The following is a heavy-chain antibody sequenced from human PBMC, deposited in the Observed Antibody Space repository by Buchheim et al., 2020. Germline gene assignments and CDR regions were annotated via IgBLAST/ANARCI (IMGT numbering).Heavy chain of an antibody. V-gene: IGHV4-39*07. D-gene: IGHD4-17*01. Sequence: QLQLQESGPGLVKPSETLSLTCTVSGGSISSSSYYWGWIRQPPGKGLEWIGSISYSGSTYYTPSLTSRVTISVDQSKNQFPLKLSSVTAADTAVYYCAREGSTVTKAPSPDYWGQGTL. CDR2: ISYSGST. J-gene: IGHJ4*02. CDR3: AREGSTVTKAPSPDY. CDR1: GGSISSSSYY.